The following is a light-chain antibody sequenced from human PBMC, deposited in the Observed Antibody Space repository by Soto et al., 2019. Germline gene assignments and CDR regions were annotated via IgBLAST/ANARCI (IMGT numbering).Light chain of an antibody. J-gene: IGLJ3*02. V-gene: IGLV2-11*01. CDR3: CSYAGSYTLGV. CDR1: SSDVGGYNY. Sequence: QSALTQPRSVSGSPGQSVTISCTGTSSDVGGYNYVSWYQHHPGKAPQLMIYDVNKRPSGVPDRFSGSKSGNTASLTISGLQAEDEADYYCCSYAGSYTLGVFGGGTQLTVL. CDR2: DVN.